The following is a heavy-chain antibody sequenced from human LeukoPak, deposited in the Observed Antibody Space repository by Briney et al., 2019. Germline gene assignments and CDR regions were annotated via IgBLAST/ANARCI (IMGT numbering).Heavy chain of an antibody. CDR2: INGDGSSR. Sequence: GGSLRLSCAASGFTFSSKWMYWFRQAPGKGLVWVSRINGDGSSRDYADSVKGRFTISRDNAKNTLYLQMNSLRAEDTAVYYCARGRNCDYWGQGTLVTVSS. D-gene: IGHD1-7*01. J-gene: IGHJ4*02. CDR3: ARGRNCDY. CDR1: GFTFSSKW. V-gene: IGHV3-74*01.